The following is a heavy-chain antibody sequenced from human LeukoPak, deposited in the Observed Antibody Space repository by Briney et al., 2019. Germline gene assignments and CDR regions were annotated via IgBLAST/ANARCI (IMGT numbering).Heavy chain of an antibody. Sequence: SETLSLTCTVSGGSISSGSYYWSWIRQPAGKGVEWIGRIYTSGSTNYNPSLKSRVTISVDTSKNQSSLKLSSVTAADTAVYYCARDDYDILTGYSKFDYWGQGTLVTVSS. CDR2: IYTSGST. V-gene: IGHV4-61*02. D-gene: IGHD3-9*01. CDR3: ARDDYDILTGYSKFDY. J-gene: IGHJ4*02. CDR1: GGSISSGSYY.